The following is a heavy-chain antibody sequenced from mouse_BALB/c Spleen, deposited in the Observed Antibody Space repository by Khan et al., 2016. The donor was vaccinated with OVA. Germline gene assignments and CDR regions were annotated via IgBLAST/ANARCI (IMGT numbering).Heavy chain of an antibody. CDR1: GFTFSAYS. CDR3: ASHLTGSFAY. Sequence: EVELVESGGDLVKPGGSLKLSCAASGFTFSAYSMSWVRQTPYKRLEWVATISSGADYTYYPDGVKGRFTISRDNAKNTLYLQMSSLKSEDTAMYYCASHLTGSFAYWGQGTLVTVSA. V-gene: IGHV5-6*01. D-gene: IGHD4-1*01. CDR2: ISSGADYT. J-gene: IGHJ3*01.